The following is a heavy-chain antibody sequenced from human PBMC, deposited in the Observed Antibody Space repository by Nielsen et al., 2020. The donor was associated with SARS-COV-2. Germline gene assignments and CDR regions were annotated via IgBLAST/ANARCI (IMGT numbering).Heavy chain of an antibody. V-gene: IGHV3-23*01. CDR2: ISDSGGST. J-gene: IGHJ4*02. CDR3: ARDGPTRATATDY. D-gene: IGHD2-2*01. Sequence: GGSLRLSCAASGFTFSSYAMSWVRQAPGKGLEWVSAISDSGGSTYYADSVKGRFTISRDNSKNTLFLQMNSLRPEDTAVYFCARDGPTRATATDYWGQGTLVTVSS. CDR1: GFTFSSYA.